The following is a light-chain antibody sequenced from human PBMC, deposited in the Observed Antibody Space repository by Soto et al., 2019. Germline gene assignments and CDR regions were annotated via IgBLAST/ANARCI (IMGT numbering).Light chain of an antibody. V-gene: IGKV1-9*01. CDR1: QDISSY. CDR2: SAS. Sequence: DIQLTQSPSFLSASVGDRVTITCRASQDISSYLAWYQQRPGKVPRFLTHSASTLQSGVPSRFSATGSRTTFTLTSSTLQPVDIATYYCQQLNRFPRTFGQGTKVEV. J-gene: IGKJ1*01. CDR3: QQLNRFPRT.